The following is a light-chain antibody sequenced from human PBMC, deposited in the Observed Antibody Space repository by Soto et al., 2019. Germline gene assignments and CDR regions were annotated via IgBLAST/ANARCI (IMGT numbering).Light chain of an antibody. CDR3: AAWDDSLNVPYV. Sequence: QSVLTQPPSASGTPGQRVTISCSGSSSHIGSNTVHWSQQLPGTAPKLLIYSNNQRPSGVPDRFSGSKSGTSASLAISGLQSEDEADYYCAAWDDSLNVPYVFGTGTKVTVL. V-gene: IGLV1-44*01. CDR1: SSHIGSNT. CDR2: SNN. J-gene: IGLJ1*01.